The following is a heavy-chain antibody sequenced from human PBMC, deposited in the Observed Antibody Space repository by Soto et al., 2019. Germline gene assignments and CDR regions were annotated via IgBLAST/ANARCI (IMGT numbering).Heavy chain of an antibody. CDR2: FIPIFTKA. J-gene: IGHJ6*01. CDR1: GGTFDDIV. D-gene: IGHD3-22*01. V-gene: IGHV1-69*06. CDR3: AAGRRGGYASYYYSLDV. Sequence: QVQLVQSGAEVKKPGSSVKVSCKASGGTFDDIVISWVRQAPGQGLEWMGGFIPIFTKANYAQKFQGRVTITADKSTNTVYMDLSSLKSEDTAMFYCAAGRRGGYASYYYSLDVWGQGTTVTVSS.